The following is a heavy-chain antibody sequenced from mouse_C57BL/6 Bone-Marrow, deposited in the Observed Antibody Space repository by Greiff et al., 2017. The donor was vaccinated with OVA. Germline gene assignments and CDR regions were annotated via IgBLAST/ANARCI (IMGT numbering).Heavy chain of an antibody. V-gene: IGHV5-6*01. J-gene: IGHJ3*01. CDR1: GFTFSSYG. CDR3: ARQLRLRKAY. Sequence: EVHLVESGGDLVKPGGSLKLSCAASGFTFSSYGMSWVRQTPDKRLEWVATISSGGSYTYYPDSVKGRFTISRDNAKNTLYLQMSSLKSEDTAMYYCARQLRLRKAYWGQGTLVTVSA. D-gene: IGHD3-2*02. CDR2: ISSGGSYT.